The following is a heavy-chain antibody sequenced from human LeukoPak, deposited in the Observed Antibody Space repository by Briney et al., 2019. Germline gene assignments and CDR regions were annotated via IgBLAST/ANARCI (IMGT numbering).Heavy chain of an antibody. CDR2: IYYGGST. V-gene: IGHV4-39*07. CDR1: GDSITSTSYY. Sequence: PSETLSLTCTVSGDSITSTSYYWGWIRQPPGTGLEWIGTIYYGGSTDYNPSLKSRVTISLETSKNQFSLKLSSVTAADTAVYYCARLVRALGAKFDPWGQGTLVTVSS. D-gene: IGHD3-16*01. J-gene: IGHJ5*02. CDR3: ARLVRALGAKFDP.